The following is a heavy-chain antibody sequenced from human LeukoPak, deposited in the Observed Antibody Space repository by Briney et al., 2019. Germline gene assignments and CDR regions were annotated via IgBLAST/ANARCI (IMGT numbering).Heavy chain of an antibody. J-gene: IGHJ4*02. CDR2: IWYDGSNK. CDR3: ARAYYYDSSGYPSISDY. D-gene: IGHD3-22*01. V-gene: IGHV3-33*01. CDR1: GFTFSSYG. Sequence: GGSLRLSCAASGFTFSSYGMHWVRQAPGKGLEWVAVIWYDGSNKYYADSVKGRFTISRDNSKNTLYLQMNSLRAEDTAVYYCARAYYYDSSGYPSISDYWGQGTLVTVSS.